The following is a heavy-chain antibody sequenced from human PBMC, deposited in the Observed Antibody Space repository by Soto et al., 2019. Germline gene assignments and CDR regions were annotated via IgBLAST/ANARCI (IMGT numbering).Heavy chain of an antibody. V-gene: IGHV6-1*01. J-gene: IGHJ4*02. CDR3: ARDSTWSSGWLYYFDY. CDR2: TYYRSKWYN. D-gene: IGHD6-19*01. Sequence: SQTLSLTCAISGDSVSSNSAAWNWIRQSPSRGLEWLGRTYYRSKWYNDYAVSVKSRITINPDTSKNQFSLQLNSVTPEDTAVYYCARDSTWSSGWLYYFDYWGQGTLVTVSS. CDR1: GDSVSSNSAA.